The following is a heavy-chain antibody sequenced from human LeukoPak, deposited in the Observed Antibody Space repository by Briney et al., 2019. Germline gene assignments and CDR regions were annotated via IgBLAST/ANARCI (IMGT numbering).Heavy chain of an antibody. V-gene: IGHV3-23*01. CDR2: ISGSGGSR. D-gene: IGHD1-26*01. J-gene: IGHJ4*02. CDR3: AKGISGSFGTYYFDY. CDR1: GFTFSSYA. Sequence: GGSLRLSCAASGFTFSSYAMSWVRQAPGKGLEWVSGISGSGGSRYYADSMKGRFTISRDNSKNTLYVQMNSLRAEDTAVYYCAKGISGSFGTYYFDYWGRGTLVTVSS.